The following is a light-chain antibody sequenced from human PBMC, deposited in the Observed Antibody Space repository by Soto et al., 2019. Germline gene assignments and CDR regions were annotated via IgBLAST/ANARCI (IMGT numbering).Light chain of an antibody. CDR3: SSYTTADTVI. V-gene: IGLV2-14*03. CDR2: DVN. Sequence: QSALTQPASMSGSPGQSITISCTGTSSDIGGYNFVSWYQRHPGKGPKLLIFDVNFRPSGVSNRFSGSKSENTASLTISGLQPEDEADYYCSSYTTADTVIFGGGTQLTV. CDR1: SSDIGGYNF. J-gene: IGLJ2*01.